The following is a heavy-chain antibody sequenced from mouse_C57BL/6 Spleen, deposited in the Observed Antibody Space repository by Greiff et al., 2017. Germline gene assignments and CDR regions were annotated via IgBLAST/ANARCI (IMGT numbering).Heavy chain of an antibody. J-gene: IGHJ2*01. CDR2: ISYDGSN. V-gene: IGHV3-6*01. D-gene: IGHD1-1*01. CDR1: GYSITSGYY. Sequence: EVKLQESGPGLVKPSQSLSLTCSVTGYSITSGYYWNWIRQFPGNKLEWMGYISYDGSNNYNPSLKNRISITRDTSKNQFFLKLNSVTTEDTATYYCARGEIYYGSRLPFDYWGQGTTLTVSS. CDR3: ARGEIYYGSRLPFDY.